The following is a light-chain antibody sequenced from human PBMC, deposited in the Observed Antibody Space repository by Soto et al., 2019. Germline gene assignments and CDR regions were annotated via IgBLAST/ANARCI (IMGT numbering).Light chain of an antibody. Sequence: QAVVTQEPSLTVSPEVTVTLTCASSTGEVSSGNFPNWFQQKPGQAPRALTYSTDSKYSWTPARFSGSLVGGKAALTLSGVQPEDEADYYCLLYYGGAGLFGTGTKV. V-gene: IGLV7-43*01. CDR1: TGEVSSGNF. CDR3: LLYYGGAGL. J-gene: IGLJ1*01. CDR2: STD.